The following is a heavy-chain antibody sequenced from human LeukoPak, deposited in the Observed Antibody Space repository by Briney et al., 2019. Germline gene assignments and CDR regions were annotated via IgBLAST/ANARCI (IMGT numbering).Heavy chain of an antibody. CDR3: ARDVGFNYFDY. CDR1: GFTFSSYG. V-gene: IGHV3-33*01. D-gene: IGHD2-15*01. CDR2: IWYDGSNK. Sequence: GGSLRLSCAASGFTFSSYGMHWVRQAPGKGLEWVAVIWYDGSNKYYVDSVKGRFTLSRDNSKNTLYLQMNSLRAEDTAVYYCARDVGFNYFDYWGQGTLVTVSS. J-gene: IGHJ4*02.